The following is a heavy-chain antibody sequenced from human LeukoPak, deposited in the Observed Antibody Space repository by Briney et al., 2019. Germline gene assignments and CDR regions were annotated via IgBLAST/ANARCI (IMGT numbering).Heavy chain of an antibody. D-gene: IGHD2-21*01. CDR3: ARSCGGDCYSSTAEYFQH. CDR1: GGSISSYY. CDR2: IYYSGST. J-gene: IGHJ1*01. V-gene: IGHV4-59*01. Sequence: SETLSLTCTVSGGSISSYYLSWIRQPPGKGLEWIGYIYYSGSTNYNPSLKSRVTISVDTSKNQFSLKLSSVTAADTAVYYCARSCGGDCYSSTAEYFQHWGQGTLVTVSS.